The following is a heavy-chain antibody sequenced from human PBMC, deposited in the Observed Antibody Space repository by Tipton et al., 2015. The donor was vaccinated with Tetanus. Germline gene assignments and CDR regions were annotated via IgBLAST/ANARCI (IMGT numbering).Heavy chain of an antibody. J-gene: IGHJ4*02. Sequence: SLRLSCAASGFTFSSYAMSWVRQAPGKGLEWVSAISGSGGRTYYADSVKGRFTISRDNSKNTLYLQMNSLRAEDTAVYYCARSSSGYLQGYWGQGTLVTVSS. CDR2: ISGSGGRT. D-gene: IGHD3-22*01. CDR3: ARSSSGYLQGY. CDR1: GFTFSSYA. V-gene: IGHV3-23*01.